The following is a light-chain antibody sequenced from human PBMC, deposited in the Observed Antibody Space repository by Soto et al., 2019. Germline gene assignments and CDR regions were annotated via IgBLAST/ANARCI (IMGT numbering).Light chain of an antibody. CDR1: QSDSSSY. J-gene: IGKJ1*01. V-gene: IGKV3-11*01. Sequence: EIVLTPSPGTLSLSPGERATLSRRASQSDSSSYLAWYQQKPGQAPRLLIYDASNRATGIPARFSGSGSGTDFTLTISSLEPEDFAVYYCQQRSNWPPTWTFGQGTKVDIK. CDR3: QQRSNWPPTWT. CDR2: DAS.